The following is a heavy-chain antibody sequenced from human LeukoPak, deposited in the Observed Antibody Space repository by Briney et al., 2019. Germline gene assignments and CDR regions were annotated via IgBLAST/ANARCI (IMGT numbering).Heavy chain of an antibody. Sequence: GGSLRLSCAASGFTFSSYGMHWVRQAPGKGLEWVAVISYDGSNKYYADSVKGRFTISRDNSKNTLYLDMNSLRDEDTAMYYCASNMYTENYYLYPFWGQGTLVTVSS. V-gene: IGHV3-33*05. CDR1: GFTFSSYG. CDR2: ISYDGSNK. CDR3: ASNMYTENYYLYPF. J-gene: IGHJ4*02. D-gene: IGHD3-22*01.